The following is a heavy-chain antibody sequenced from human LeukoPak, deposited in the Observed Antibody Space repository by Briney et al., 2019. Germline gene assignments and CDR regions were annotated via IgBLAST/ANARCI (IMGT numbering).Heavy chain of an antibody. CDR3: ARGKDDAFWNPFDH. J-gene: IGHJ4*02. CDR2: IDGSGGRP. Sequence: GGSLRLSCAASGFTLSKYAMNWVRQAPGKGLEWVSGIDGSGGRPPSADSVKGRFTISRDISKNTLYLQMDSLRAQDTAAYYCARGKDDAFWNPFDHWGQGTLVTVSS. V-gene: IGHV3-23*01. D-gene: IGHD1-1*01. CDR1: GFTLSKYA.